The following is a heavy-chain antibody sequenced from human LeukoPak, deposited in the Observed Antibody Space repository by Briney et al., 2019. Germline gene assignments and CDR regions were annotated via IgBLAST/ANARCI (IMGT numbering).Heavy chain of an antibody. CDR1: GYTFTSYG. V-gene: IGHV1-18*01. D-gene: IGHD3-10*01. CDR3: ARDGRFGELFDY. Sequence: ASVKVSCKASGYTFTSYGISWVRQAPGQGLEWMGWISAYNGNTNYAQKLQDRVTMTTDTSTGTAYMELRSLRSDDTAVYYCARDGRFGELFDYWGQGTLVTVSS. J-gene: IGHJ4*02. CDR2: ISAYNGNT.